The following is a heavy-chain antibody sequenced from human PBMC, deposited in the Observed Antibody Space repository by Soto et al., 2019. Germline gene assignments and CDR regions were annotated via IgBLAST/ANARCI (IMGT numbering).Heavy chain of an antibody. CDR2: IESKTDGGTT. CDR3: TVFYMDAFDI. J-gene: IGHJ3*02. Sequence: GGSLRLSCAASGFTFSNAWMSWVRQAPGKGLEWVGRIESKTDGGTTDYAAPVKGRFTISRDDSKNTLYLQMNSLKTEDTAVYYCTVFYMDAFDIWGQGTMVTVSS. CDR1: GFTFSNAW. V-gene: IGHV3-15*04. D-gene: IGHD3-9*01.